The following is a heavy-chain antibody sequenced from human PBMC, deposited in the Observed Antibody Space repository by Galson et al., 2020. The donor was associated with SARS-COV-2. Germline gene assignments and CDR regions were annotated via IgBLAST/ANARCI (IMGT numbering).Heavy chain of an antibody. J-gene: IGHJ3*02. CDR3: ARIVMDHDAFDI. CDR2: NYHSGNT. CDR1: GGSITSQY. D-gene: IGHD1-26*01. Sequence: SETLSLTCTVSGGSITSQYWSWMRQPPGKGLEWIGYNYHSGNTNYNSSLKSRVTISIDTSKNQFFLRLSSVTAADTAVYYCARIVMDHDAFDIWGRGTMVTVSS. V-gene: IGHV4-59*08.